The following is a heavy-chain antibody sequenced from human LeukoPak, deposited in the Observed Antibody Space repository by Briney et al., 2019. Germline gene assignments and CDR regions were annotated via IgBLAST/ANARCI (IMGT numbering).Heavy chain of an antibody. CDR2: IYYSGST. CDR3: ASGNIRYFDWLFDY. J-gene: IGHJ4*02. V-gene: IGHV4-39*01. CDR1: GSSISSSSCY. Sequence: SETLSRTCTVSGSSISSSSCYWSWIRQPPGMGLEWIGSIYYSGSTYYNPSLKSRVTISVDTSKNQFSLKQSSVTAADTAVYCCASGNIRYFDWLFDYWGQGTLVTVSS. D-gene: IGHD3-9*01.